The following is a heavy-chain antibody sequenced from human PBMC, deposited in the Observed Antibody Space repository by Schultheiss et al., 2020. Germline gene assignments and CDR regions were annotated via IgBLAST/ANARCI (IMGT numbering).Heavy chain of an antibody. D-gene: IGHD5-12*01. CDR3: ARWRATFIDY. Sequence: SETLSLTCVVSGYSISSGYSWGWIRQSPGKGLEWIGTIYHSGSTSYNPSLMSRVTISVDMSKIQFSLKVTSVTAADTAVYYCARWRATFIDYWGQGTLVTVYS. J-gene: IGHJ4*02. V-gene: IGHV4-38-2*01. CDR2: IYHSGST. CDR1: GYSISSGYS.